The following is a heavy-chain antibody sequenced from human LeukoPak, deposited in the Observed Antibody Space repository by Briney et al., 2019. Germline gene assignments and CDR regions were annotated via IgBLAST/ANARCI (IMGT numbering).Heavy chain of an antibody. CDR2: IYYSGST. Sequence: SQTLSLTCSVSGGSINSGGYYWSWIRQHPGKGLEWIGYIYYSGSTNYNPSLKSRVTISVDTSKNQFSLKLSSVTAADTAVYYCARREGDLFDYWGQGTLVTVSS. D-gene: IGHD2-21*02. V-gene: IGHV4-31*03. J-gene: IGHJ4*02. CDR1: GGSINSGGYY. CDR3: ARREGDLFDY.